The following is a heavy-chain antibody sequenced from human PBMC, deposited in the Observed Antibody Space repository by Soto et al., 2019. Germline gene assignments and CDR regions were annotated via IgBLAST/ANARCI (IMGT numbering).Heavy chain of an antibody. D-gene: IGHD2-21*02. CDR2: IKSKTDGGTT. Sequence: GGSLRLSCAASGFTFSNAWMNWVRQAPGKGLEWVGRIKSKTDGGTTDYAAPVKGRFTISRDDSKNTLYLQMNSLKTEDTAVYYCTTHDPDIQYCYGMDVWGQGTTVTVSS. J-gene: IGHJ6*02. V-gene: IGHV3-15*07. CDR3: TTHDPDIQYCYGMDV. CDR1: GFTFSNAW.